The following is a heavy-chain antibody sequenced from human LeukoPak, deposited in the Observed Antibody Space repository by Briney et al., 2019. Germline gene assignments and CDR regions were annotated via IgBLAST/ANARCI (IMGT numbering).Heavy chain of an antibody. CDR1: GGSISSYY. CDR2: ICYSGST. CDR3: ARERVFADYYGSGSPFVYGMDV. D-gene: IGHD3-10*01. V-gene: IGHV4-59*01. J-gene: IGHJ6*04. Sequence: PSETLSLTCTVSGGSISSYYWSWIRQPPGKGLEWIGYICYSGSTNYNPSLKSRVTISVDTSKNQFSLKLSSVTAADTAVYYCARERVFADYYGSGSPFVYGMDVWGKGTTVTVSS.